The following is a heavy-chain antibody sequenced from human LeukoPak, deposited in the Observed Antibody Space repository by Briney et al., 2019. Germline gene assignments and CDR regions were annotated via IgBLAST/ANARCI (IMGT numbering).Heavy chain of an antibody. J-gene: IGHJ4*02. Sequence: GGSVRLSCAASVFTYRRYAMRGVRQPRGRGLEGVSDISHSGGSTFYADSVKGRFTIFRDNSKKTLYLQMNNLRVDDTAVYYCAKDPYSGSPRGFDYWGQGTLVAASS. D-gene: IGHD1-26*01. V-gene: IGHV3-23*01. CDR2: ISHSGGST. CDR3: AKDPYSGSPRGFDY. CDR1: VFTYRRYA.